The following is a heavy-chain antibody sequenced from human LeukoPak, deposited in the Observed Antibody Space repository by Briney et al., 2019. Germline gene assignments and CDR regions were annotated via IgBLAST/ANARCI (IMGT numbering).Heavy chain of an antibody. Sequence: SETLSLTCAVSGGSISSITWWSWVRQFPGKGLEWIGEIYHTGSTNYNPSLKSRVTMSVDKSKNRFSLKLNSVTAADTAVYYCAREGGPQSLRGTFDPWGQGTLVTVSS. CDR2: IYHTGST. CDR3: AREGGPQSLRGTFDP. CDR1: GGSISSITW. D-gene: IGHD1-1*01. J-gene: IGHJ5*02. V-gene: IGHV4-4*02.